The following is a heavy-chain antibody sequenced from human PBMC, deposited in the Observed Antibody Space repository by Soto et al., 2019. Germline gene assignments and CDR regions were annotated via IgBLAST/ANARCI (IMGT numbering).Heavy chain of an antibody. V-gene: IGHV4-4*02. CDR3: ARDKITGLFDY. D-gene: IGHD2-8*02. Sequence: SETLSLTCAVSGNSITFSNWWSWFRQPPGKGLEWLGEIFHTGSTNYNPSLKSRVTISVDTSKNQFSLKLTSVTAADTAVYYCARDKITGLFDYWGQGTLVTVSS. CDR1: GNSITFSNW. CDR2: IFHTGST. J-gene: IGHJ4*02.